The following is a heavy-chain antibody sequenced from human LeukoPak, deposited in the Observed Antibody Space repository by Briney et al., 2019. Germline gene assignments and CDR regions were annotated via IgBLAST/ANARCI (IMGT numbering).Heavy chain of an antibody. D-gene: IGHD5-18*01. Sequence: GGSLRLSRAASRFTLSKHNMHWVRPAPGKGLEWVALILADGGNKYYADAGKGRFTNSRDNSNNTLYVQMNSLRVEDTAMYYCARDSGYSYGHGGDYWGQGTLVTVSS. CDR2: ILADGGNK. V-gene: IGHV3-30-3*01. CDR3: ARDSGYSYGHGGDY. CDR1: RFTLSKHN. J-gene: IGHJ4*02.